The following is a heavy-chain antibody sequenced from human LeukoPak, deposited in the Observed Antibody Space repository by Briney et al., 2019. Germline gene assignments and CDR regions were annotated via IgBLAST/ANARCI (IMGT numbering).Heavy chain of an antibody. D-gene: IGHD3-22*01. Sequence: SETLSLICTVSGVSISSTGYFWSWIRQHPGKGLEWIGYIFYSGSTNYNPSLKSRVTISVDTSKNQFSLKLSSVTAADTAVYYCATTRRGDSSGYYYGQGDYWGQGTLVTVSS. CDR1: GVSISSTGYF. CDR2: IFYSGST. V-gene: IGHV4-31*03. J-gene: IGHJ4*02. CDR3: ATTRRGDSSGYYYGQGDY.